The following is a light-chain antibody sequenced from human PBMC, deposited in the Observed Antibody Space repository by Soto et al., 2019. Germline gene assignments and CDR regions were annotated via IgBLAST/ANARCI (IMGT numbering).Light chain of an antibody. V-gene: IGLV2-14*01. Sequence: SVLTQPASVSGSPGQSITISCTGTRSDVGGYNYVSWYQQHPGKAPKLMIYDVSNRPSGVSNRFSGSKSGNTASLTISGLQAEDEADYYCSSYTSSSTLVVFGGGTKVTVL. CDR2: DVS. J-gene: IGLJ2*01. CDR3: SSYTSSSTLVV. CDR1: RSDVGGYNY.